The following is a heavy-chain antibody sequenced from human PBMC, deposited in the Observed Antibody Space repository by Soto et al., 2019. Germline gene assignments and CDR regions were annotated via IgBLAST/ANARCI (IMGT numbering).Heavy chain of an antibody. CDR3: APYEGATRD. D-gene: IGHD1-26*01. CDR1: GFTFSNVC. J-gene: IGHJ4*02. CDR2: IKSKTDGETT. V-gene: IGHV3-15*07. Sequence: GGSLRLSCAASGFTFSNVCMNWVRQAPGKGLEWVGRIKSKTDGETTEYAAPVKGRFTISRDDSTNTLYLQMNSLKTEDTAVYHCAPYEGATRDWGQGTLVTVSS.